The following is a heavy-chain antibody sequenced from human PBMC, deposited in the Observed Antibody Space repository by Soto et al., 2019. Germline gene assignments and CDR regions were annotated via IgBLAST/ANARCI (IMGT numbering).Heavy chain of an antibody. CDR1: GGSFSGHS. Sequence: SETLSLTCAVYGGSFSGHSWTWIRQSPGKGLEWIGDINHSGRVNYSPSLKSRVTISLDTSKNQFSLTLSAVTAADTAMYYCSTRAYDTNGYYRFDPWGQGTLVTVAS. CDR2: INHSGRV. J-gene: IGHJ5*01. D-gene: IGHD3-22*01. V-gene: IGHV4-34*01. CDR3: STRAYDTNGYYRFDP.